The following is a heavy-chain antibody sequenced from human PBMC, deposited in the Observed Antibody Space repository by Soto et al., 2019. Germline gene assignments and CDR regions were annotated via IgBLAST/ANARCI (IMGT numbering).Heavy chain of an antibody. CDR1: GYTFTSYY. Sequence: ASVKVSCKASGYTFTSYYMHWVRQAPGQGLEWMGRINPSSGSTSYAQKFQGRVTMTRDTSTSTAYMELRSLRSEDTAVYYCARIVVPADAFDIWGQGTMVTVSS. D-gene: IGHD2-2*01. J-gene: IGHJ3*02. CDR2: INPSSGST. V-gene: IGHV1-46*01. CDR3: ARIVVPADAFDI.